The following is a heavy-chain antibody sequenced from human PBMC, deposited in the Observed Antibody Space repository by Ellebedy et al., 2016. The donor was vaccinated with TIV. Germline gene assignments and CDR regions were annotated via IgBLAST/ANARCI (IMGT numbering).Heavy chain of an antibody. J-gene: IGHJ4*02. V-gene: IGHV3-23*01. CDR2: ISGYGGTT. Sequence: GESLKISCAASGFTFTNYAMSWVRQAPEKGLEWVSFISGYGGTTHYADFVKGRFTISRDNSKNTLYLQMHSLRAEDTALYYCVRGSGVPDYWGQGALVTVSS. CDR3: VRGSGVPDY. CDR1: GFTFTNYA. D-gene: IGHD3-3*01.